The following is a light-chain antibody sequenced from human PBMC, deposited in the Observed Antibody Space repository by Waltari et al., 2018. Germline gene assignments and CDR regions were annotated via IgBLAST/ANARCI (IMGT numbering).Light chain of an antibody. Sequence: SYVVTQPPSVSVAPGETAPITCGGDNIGTYSEHWYQQKAGQAPVLVIFYGRDRPSGIPDRFSGSNSGNTATLTISRVEAGDEARYYCHVWHPHVDPGVFGTGTEVTVL. CDR1: NIGTYS. J-gene: IGLJ1*01. CDR2: YGR. CDR3: HVWHPHVDPGV. V-gene: IGLV3-21*04.